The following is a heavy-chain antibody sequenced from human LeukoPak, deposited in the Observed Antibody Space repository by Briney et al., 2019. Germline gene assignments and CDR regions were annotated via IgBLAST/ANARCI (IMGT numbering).Heavy chain of an antibody. CDR3: TTAPYGDYPPYYYYGMDV. CDR2: IRSKTDGGTT. Sequence: PGGSLRLSCAASGLTFSNAWMSWVPQAPGKGLEWGGRIRSKTDGGTTDYAAPVKGRFTISRDDSNNTLYLQMNSLKTEDTAVYYCTTAPYGDYPPYYYYGMDVWGQGTTVTVSS. J-gene: IGHJ6*02. V-gene: IGHV3-15*01. D-gene: IGHD4-17*01. CDR1: GLTFSNAW.